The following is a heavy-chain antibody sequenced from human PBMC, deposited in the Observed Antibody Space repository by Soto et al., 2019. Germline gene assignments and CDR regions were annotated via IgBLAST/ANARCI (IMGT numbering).Heavy chain of an antibody. V-gene: IGHV4-59*12. D-gene: IGHD3-9*01. Sequence: SETLSLTCTVSAASFSKYYWSWIRQPPGKGLEWIGYIYFNGNTNYNPSLKRRVTIAIDTSKKQISLNLTSVTAADTAVYFCARDFERSAIGPWGQGTSVTVSS. CDR1: AASFSKYY. CDR3: ARDFERSAIGP. CDR2: IYFNGNT. J-gene: IGHJ5*02.